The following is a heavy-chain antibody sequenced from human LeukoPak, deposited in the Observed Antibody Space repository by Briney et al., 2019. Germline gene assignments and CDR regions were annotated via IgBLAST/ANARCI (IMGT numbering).Heavy chain of an antibody. J-gene: IGHJ5*02. CDR1: GGSLSGYY. CDR3: ARDLGYSDH. CDR2: INHSGST. D-gene: IGHD2-15*01. Sequence: SETLSLTCAVYGGSLSGYYWSWIRQPPGKGLEWIGEINHSGSTNYNPSLKSRVTISVDTSKNQFSLKLSSVTAADTAVYYCARDLGYSDHWGQGTLVTVSS. V-gene: IGHV4-34*01.